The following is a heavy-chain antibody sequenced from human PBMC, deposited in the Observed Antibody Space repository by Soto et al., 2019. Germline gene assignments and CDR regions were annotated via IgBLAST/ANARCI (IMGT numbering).Heavy chain of an antibody. Sequence: SETLSLTCTVSGGSISSGGYYWRWIRQHPGKGLEWIGYIYYSGSTYYNPSLKSRVTISVDTSKNQFSLKLSSVTAADTAVYYCARGIVVVAATGDAFDIWGQGTMVTVSS. D-gene: IGHD2-15*01. J-gene: IGHJ3*02. V-gene: IGHV4-31*03. CDR3: ARGIVVVAATGDAFDI. CDR2: IYYSGST. CDR1: GGSISSGGYY.